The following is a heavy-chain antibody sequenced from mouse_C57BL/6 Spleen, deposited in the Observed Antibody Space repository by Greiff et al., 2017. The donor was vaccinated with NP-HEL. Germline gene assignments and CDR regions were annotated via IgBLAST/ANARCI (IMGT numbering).Heavy chain of an antibody. Sequence: VKLVESGPGLVQPSQSLSITCTVSGFSLTSYGVHWVRQSPGKGLEWLGVIWSGGGTDYNAAFISRLTISNDNSKSQVLFKMNSLQADHTAIYYCARNCPDEYGAGCGYLDVWGTVTTVTVAS. V-gene: IGHV2-2*01. CDR3: ARNCPDEYGAGCGYLDV. CDR2: IWSGGGT. J-gene: IGHJ1*03. D-gene: IGHD3-2*02. CDR1: GFSLTSYG.